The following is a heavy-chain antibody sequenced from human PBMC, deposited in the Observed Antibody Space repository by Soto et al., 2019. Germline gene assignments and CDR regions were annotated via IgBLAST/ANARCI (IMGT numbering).Heavy chain of an antibody. V-gene: IGHV1-46*03. CDR3: ARHDRILRCVDPYGKYF. J-gene: IGHJ6*01. Sequence: SAVNVSCKASGYTFTSYDMHWVRQAPGQGLEWMGIINPSGGSTSYAQKFQGRVTMTRDTSTSTVYMELSSLRSEDTAVYYCARHDRILRCVDPYGKYFWAPGTPVTVSS. D-gene: IGHD3-3*01. CDR2: INPSGGST. CDR1: GYTFTSYD.